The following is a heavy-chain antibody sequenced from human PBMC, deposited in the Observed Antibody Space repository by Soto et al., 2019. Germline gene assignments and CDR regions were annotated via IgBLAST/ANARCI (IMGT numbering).Heavy chain of an antibody. CDR3: TRGIPIAVAGTLFDY. Sequence: PGGSLRLSCTASGFTFGDYAMSWFRQAPGKGLEWVGFIRSKAYGGTTEYAASVKGRFTISRDDSKSIAYLQMNSLKTEDTAVYYCTRGIPIAVAGTLFDYWGQGTLVTVSS. V-gene: IGHV3-49*03. D-gene: IGHD6-19*01. CDR1: GFTFGDYA. J-gene: IGHJ4*02. CDR2: IRSKAYGGTT.